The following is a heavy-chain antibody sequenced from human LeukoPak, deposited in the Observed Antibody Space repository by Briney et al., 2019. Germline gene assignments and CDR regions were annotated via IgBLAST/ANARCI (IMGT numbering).Heavy chain of an antibody. CDR2: ISSSGSTI. V-gene: IGHV3-48*03. CDR1: GFTFSSYE. D-gene: IGHD2-2*01. J-gene: IGHJ4*02. CDR3: ARDCSSTSCYDY. Sequence: GGSLRLSCAASGFTFSSYEMNWVRQAPGKWLEWVSYISSSGSTIYYADSVKGRFTISRDNAKNSLYLQMNSLRAEDTAVYYCARDCSSTSCYDYWGQGTLVTVSS.